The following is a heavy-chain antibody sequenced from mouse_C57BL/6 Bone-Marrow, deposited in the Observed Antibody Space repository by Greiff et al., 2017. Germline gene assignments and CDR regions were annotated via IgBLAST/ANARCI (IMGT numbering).Heavy chain of an antibody. CDR3: ARSGDYDGFAY. CDR2: IYPRSGNT. V-gene: IGHV1-81*01. J-gene: IGHJ3*01. D-gene: IGHD2-4*01. CDR1: GYTFTSYG. Sequence: LVESGAELARPGASVTLSCKASGYTFTSYGISWVKQRTGQGLEWIGEIYPRSGNTYYNEKFKGKATLTADKSSSTAYMELRSLTSEDSAVYFCARSGDYDGFAYWGQGTLVTVSA.